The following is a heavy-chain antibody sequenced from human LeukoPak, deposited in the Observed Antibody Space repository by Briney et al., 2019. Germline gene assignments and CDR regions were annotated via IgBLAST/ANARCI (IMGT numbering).Heavy chain of an antibody. Sequence: GGSLRLSCAASGFTFSNYWMSWVRQAPGKGLEWVANINQGGSEKFYVDSVKGRFTISRDNAKNSLYLQMNSLRAEDTAVYYCARDAFASGSYNPFDNWGQGTLVTVSS. D-gene: IGHD3-10*01. J-gene: IGHJ4*02. CDR2: INQGGSEK. CDR1: GFTFSNYW. CDR3: ARDAFASGSYNPFDN. V-gene: IGHV3-7*01.